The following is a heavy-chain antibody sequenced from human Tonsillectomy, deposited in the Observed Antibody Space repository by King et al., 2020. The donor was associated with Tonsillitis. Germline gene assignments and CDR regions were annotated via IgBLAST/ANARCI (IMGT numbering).Heavy chain of an antibody. D-gene: IGHD7-27*01. V-gene: IGHV3-43D*03. CDR2: ISWDAGTT. Sequence: VQLVESGGVVVQPGGSLRLSCAASGFNFNEYGMHWVRQGPGKGLEWGSLISWDAGTTDYAASVKGRVTISRDNSKNSLYLQMNSLRPEDTALYYCAKDLRYWGSDYYGVDVWRQGTTVTVSS. CDR3: AKDLRYWGSDYYGVDV. CDR1: GFNFNEYG. J-gene: IGHJ6*02.